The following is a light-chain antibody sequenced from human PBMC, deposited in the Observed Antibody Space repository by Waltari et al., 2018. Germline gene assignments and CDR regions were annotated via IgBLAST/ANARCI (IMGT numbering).Light chain of an antibody. CDR2: GGS. Sequence: AIQMTQSPSSLSASVGDRVTITCRASQGIRNDLGWYQQKAGKAPKLLIYGGSSLRSGVPSRFSGSGSGTEFTLTISSLQPEDFATYYCLQDYNYPWTFGQGTKVEIK. V-gene: IGKV1-6*01. J-gene: IGKJ1*01. CDR3: LQDYNYPWT. CDR1: QGIRND.